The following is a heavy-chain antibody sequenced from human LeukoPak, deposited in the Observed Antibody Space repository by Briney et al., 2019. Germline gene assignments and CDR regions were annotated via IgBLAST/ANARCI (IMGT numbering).Heavy chain of an antibody. CDR3: TRDFVLLTSYDVFEN. V-gene: IGHV1-18*01. CDR1: GYTFTTYG. Sequence: ASVKVSCKASGYTFTTYGISWVRQAPGQGLEWMRWINANNGDTHYAQKLQGRITMTTDTSTSTVYMELRSLRSDDTAVYYCTRDFVLLTSYDVFENWGQGTLVTASS. CDR2: INANNGDT. J-gene: IGHJ4*02. D-gene: IGHD3-3*01.